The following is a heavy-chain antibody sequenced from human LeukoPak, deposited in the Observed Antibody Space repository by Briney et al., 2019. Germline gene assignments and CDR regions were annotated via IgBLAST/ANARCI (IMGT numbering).Heavy chain of an antibody. CDR2: MNPNSGNT. D-gene: IGHD5-18*01. CDR3: VRGLVYSYGYSYYYYMDV. J-gene: IGHJ6*03. V-gene: IGHV1-8*03. Sequence: ASVKVSCKASGYTFTSYDINWVRQATGQGLEWMGWMNPNSGNTGYAQKFQGRVTITRNTSISTAYMELSSLRSEDTAVYYCVRGLVYSYGYSYYYYMDVWGKGTTVTVSS. CDR1: GYTFTSYD.